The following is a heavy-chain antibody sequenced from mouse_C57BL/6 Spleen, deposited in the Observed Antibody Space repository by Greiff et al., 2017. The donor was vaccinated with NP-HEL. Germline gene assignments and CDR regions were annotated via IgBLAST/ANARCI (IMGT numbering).Heavy chain of an antibody. Sequence: VKLQQSGAELVRPGASVKLSCKASGYTFTDYYINWVKQRPGQGLEWIARIYPGSGNTYYNEKFKGKATLTAEKSSSTAYMQLSSLTSEDSAVYFCAREVEGNFDYWGQGTTLTVSS. V-gene: IGHV1-76*01. CDR3: AREVEGNFDY. D-gene: IGHD1-1*01. CDR1: GYTFTDYY. CDR2: IYPGSGNT. J-gene: IGHJ2*01.